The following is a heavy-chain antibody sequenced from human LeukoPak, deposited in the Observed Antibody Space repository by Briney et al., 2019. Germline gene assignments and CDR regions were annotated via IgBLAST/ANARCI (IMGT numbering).Heavy chain of an antibody. V-gene: IGHV4-31*03. CDR3: ATIGSGRYYTDYYFDF. D-gene: IGHD3-10*01. Sequence: PSQTLSLTCTVSGGSISSGGYYWSWIRQHPGKGLEWVGYIYYSGSTYYNPSLKSRVTISVDTSKNQFSLKLSSVTAADTAVYYCATIGSGRYYTDYYFDFWGQGTLVTVSS. CDR2: IYYSGST. CDR1: GGSISSGGYY. J-gene: IGHJ4*02.